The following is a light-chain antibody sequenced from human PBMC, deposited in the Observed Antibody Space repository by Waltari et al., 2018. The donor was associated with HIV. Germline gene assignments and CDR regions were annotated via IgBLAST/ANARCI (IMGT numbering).Light chain of an antibody. Sequence: QSALTQPRSVSGSPGPSVTLSCAGSTTHVGPYHYVSWYHQTSGAAPRLILYDVDQRPSGVPVRFSGARSGDTASLTISGLQAEDEGDFYCCSYGGSWSFVFGGGTRVTVL. J-gene: IGLJ2*01. CDR2: DVD. CDR1: TTHVGPYHY. CDR3: CSYGGSWSFV. V-gene: IGLV2-11*01.